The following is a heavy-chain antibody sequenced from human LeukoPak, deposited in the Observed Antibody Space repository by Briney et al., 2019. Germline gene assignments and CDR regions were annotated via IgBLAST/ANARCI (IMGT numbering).Heavy chain of an antibody. D-gene: IGHD5-24*01. V-gene: IGHV3-74*01. Sequence: GGSLRLSCAGAGFTFRNYHMFWVRQAPGQGLVWVSRTDTEGTSTHYADSVKGRFTVSRDNAKNTVYLQMNSLRAEDTAVYYCARDSYNNVDYWGQGTLVTVSS. CDR1: GFTFRNYH. J-gene: IGHJ4*02. CDR2: TDTEGTST. CDR3: ARDSYNNVDY.